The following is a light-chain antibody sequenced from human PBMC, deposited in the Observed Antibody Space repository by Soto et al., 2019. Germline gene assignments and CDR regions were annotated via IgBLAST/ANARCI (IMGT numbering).Light chain of an antibody. CDR2: DAS. V-gene: IGKV3-11*01. J-gene: IGKJ4*01. Sequence: EVVLTQSPATLSSSPGESVTLSCRASQSINTYLAWYQQKPGQAPRLLIYDASYRADGIPSRFSGSGSGTDFTLTIRSLEPADFAIYHCQQRSNWPLTFGGGSKVE. CDR3: QQRSNWPLT. CDR1: QSINTY.